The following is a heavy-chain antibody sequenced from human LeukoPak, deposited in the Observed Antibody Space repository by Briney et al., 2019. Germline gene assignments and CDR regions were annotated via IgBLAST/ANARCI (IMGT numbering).Heavy chain of an antibody. CDR3: ARSLGEYDYAYDH. Sequence: KPSETLSLTCTVSGGSITSHYWGWIRQPPGKGLEWIGYIYNSGTTNYNPSLESRVTISLDTSKKQFSLNLSSVTAADTAVYYCARSLGEYDYAYDHWGQGTLVTISS. J-gene: IGHJ4*02. V-gene: IGHV4-59*11. CDR1: GGSITSHY. D-gene: IGHD3-16*01. CDR2: IYNSGTT.